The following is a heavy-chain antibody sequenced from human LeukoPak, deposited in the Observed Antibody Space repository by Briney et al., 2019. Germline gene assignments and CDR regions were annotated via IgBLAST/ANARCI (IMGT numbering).Heavy chain of an antibody. CDR1: GYSFTSYW. CDR3: ASLYDSSGYPDAFDI. Sequence: GESLKISCKGSGYSFTSYWIGWVRQMPGKGLEWMGIIYPGDSDTRYSPSFQGQVTISADKSISTAYLQWSSLKASDTAMYYCASLYDSSGYPDAFDIWGQGTMVTVSS. J-gene: IGHJ3*02. CDR2: IYPGDSDT. D-gene: IGHD3-22*01. V-gene: IGHV5-51*01.